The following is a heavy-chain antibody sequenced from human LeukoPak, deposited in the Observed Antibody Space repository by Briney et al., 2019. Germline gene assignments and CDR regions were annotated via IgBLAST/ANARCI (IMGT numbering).Heavy chain of an antibody. Sequence: GGSLRLSCAASGFTFSSYAMSWVRQAPGKGLEWVSLIRADGFTTYYADSVKGRFTISRDSSKNSLYLQMNSLRTEDSALYYCAKDYYWGQGTLVTVSS. CDR1: GFTFSSYA. CDR2: IRADGFTT. V-gene: IGHV3-43*02. J-gene: IGHJ4*02. CDR3: AKDYY.